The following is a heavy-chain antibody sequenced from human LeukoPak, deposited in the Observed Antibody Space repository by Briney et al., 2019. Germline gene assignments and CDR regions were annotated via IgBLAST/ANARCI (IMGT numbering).Heavy chain of an antibody. CDR2: ISWDDDST. D-gene: IGHD6-13*01. CDR3: AKGDSSSWYNFDY. J-gene: IGHJ4*02. CDR1: GFTFDDYT. Sequence: TGGSLRLSCAASGFTFDDYTMHWVRQAPGKGLEWVSLISWDDDSTYYADSVKGRFTIYRENSKNSPYLQMNSLRTEDTALYYCAKGDSSSWYNFDYWGQGTLVSVSS. V-gene: IGHV3-43*01.